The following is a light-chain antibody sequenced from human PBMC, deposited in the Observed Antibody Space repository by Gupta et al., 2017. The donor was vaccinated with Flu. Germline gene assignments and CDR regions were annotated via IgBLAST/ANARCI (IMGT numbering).Light chain of an antibody. Sequence: RATLSCRASKSFFGNYLAWYQKKPGQAPRLLISGASSRATGIPDRFSGSGSGTDFTLTISRLEPEDFAVYYCQQYGSSPPFTFGQGTKLEIK. J-gene: IGKJ2*01. V-gene: IGKV3-20*01. CDR1: KSFFGNY. CDR3: QQYGSSPPFT. CDR2: GAS.